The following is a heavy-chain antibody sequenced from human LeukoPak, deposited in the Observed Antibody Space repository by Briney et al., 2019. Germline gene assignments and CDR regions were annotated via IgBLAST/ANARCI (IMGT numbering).Heavy chain of an antibody. CDR2: IIPIFGTA. D-gene: IGHD4-17*01. V-gene: IGHV1-69*05. CDR1: GGTFSSYA. CDR3: ARVGYGDYLDY. Sequence: SVKVSXKASGGTFSSYAISWVRQAPGQGLEWMGRIIPIFGTAKYAQKFQGRVTITTDESTSTAYMELSSLRSEDTAVYYCARVGYGDYLDYWGQGTLVTVSS. J-gene: IGHJ4*02.